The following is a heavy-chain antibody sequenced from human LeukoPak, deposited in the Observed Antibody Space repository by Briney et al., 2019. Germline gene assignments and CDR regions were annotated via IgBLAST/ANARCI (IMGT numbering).Heavy chain of an antibody. V-gene: IGHV3-11*01. Sequence: GGSLRLSCAASGYTFSDYYMSWIRQAPGKGLEWVSYISSSGSTIYYADSVKGRFTISRDNSKNTLYLQMNSLRAEDTAVYYCARDWGSGSFYAEPYFDYWGQGTLVTVSS. CDR3: ARDWGSGSFYAEPYFDY. CDR2: ISSSGSTI. CDR1: GYTFSDYY. D-gene: IGHD3-10*01. J-gene: IGHJ4*02.